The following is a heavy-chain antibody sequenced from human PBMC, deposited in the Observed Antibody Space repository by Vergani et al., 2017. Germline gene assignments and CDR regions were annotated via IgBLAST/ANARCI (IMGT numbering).Heavy chain of an antibody. Sequence: EVQLLESGGGLVQPGGSLRFSCAASGFPFSSYAMSWVRQAPGKGLEWVSTISGSGGGTYYADSVKGRFTISRDNSKTTLYLQMNSLRAEDTAVYYCAKTQTGASGGGYFDLWGRGTLVTVSS. D-gene: IGHD3-16*01. CDR3: AKTQTGASGGGYFDL. CDR1: GFPFSSYA. V-gene: IGHV3-23*01. J-gene: IGHJ2*01. CDR2: ISGSGGGT.